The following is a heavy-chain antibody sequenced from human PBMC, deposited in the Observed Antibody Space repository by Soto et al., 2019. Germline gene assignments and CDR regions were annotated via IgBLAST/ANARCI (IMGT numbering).Heavy chain of an antibody. D-gene: IGHD1-26*01. CDR2: ISDSGGTS. CDR3: AKRPRALLTFDY. CDR1: GFIFSNYV. J-gene: IGHJ4*02. Sequence: EVQLVDSGGGLVQPGGSLRLSCAASGFIFSNYVMSWVRQAPGKGLEWVSSISDSGGTSYYADSVKGRFTNSRDNSKKPLYLQMNSLRAEDTAIYYCAKRPRALLTFDYWGQGTLVTVSS. V-gene: IGHV3-23*04.